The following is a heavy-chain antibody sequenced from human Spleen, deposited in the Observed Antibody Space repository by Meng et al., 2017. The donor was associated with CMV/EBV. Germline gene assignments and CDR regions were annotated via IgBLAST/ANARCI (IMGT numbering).Heavy chain of an antibody. Sequence: SGYSFTAYYVHWVRQAPGQGLEWMGWINPSSGDTHSAQKFQGRVTMTRDSSINTAYLDLSSLRSDDTAIYYCTRDQFLVPGATGPFIWGQGTLVTVSS. CDR1: GYSFTAYY. CDR3: TRDQFLVPGATGPFI. CDR2: INPSSGDT. D-gene: IGHD2-2*01. J-gene: IGHJ4*02. V-gene: IGHV1-2*02.